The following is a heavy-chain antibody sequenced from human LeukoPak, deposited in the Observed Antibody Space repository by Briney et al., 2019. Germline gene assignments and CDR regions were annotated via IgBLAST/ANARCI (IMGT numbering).Heavy chain of an antibody. Sequence: GRSLRLSCAASGFTFSSYAMHWVRQAPGKGLEWVAVISYDGSNKYYADSVKGRFTISRDNSKNTLYLQMNSLRAEDTAVYYCARGLYCSSTSCYTYYYGMDVWGQGTTVTVSS. CDR2: ISYDGSNK. D-gene: IGHD2-2*02. V-gene: IGHV3-30-3*01. J-gene: IGHJ6*02. CDR1: GFTFSSYA. CDR3: ARGLYCSSTSCYTYYYGMDV.